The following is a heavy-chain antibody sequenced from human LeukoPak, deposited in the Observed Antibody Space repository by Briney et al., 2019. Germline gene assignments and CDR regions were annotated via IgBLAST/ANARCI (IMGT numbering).Heavy chain of an antibody. D-gene: IGHD3-10*01. V-gene: IGHV4-34*01. J-gene: IGHJ6*03. CDR3: ARDVTMVRGRSYYYYYYMDV. Sequence: SETLSLTCAVYGGSFSGYYWSWIRQPPGKGLEWIGEINHSGSTNYNPSLKSRVTISVDTSKNQFSLKLSSVTAADTAVYYCARDVTMVRGRSYYYYYYMDVWGKGTTVTISS. CDR2: INHSGST. CDR1: GGSFSGYY.